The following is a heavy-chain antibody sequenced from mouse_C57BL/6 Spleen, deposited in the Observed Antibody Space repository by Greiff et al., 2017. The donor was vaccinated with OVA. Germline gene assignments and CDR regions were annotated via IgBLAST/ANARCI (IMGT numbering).Heavy chain of an antibody. Sequence: VQLQQSGPELVKPGASVKMSCKASGYTFTDYNMHWVKQSHGKSLEWIGYINPNNGGTSYNQKFKGKATLTVNKSSSTADMELRSLTSEDSAVYYCARELRPAWFAYWGQGTLVTVSA. V-gene: IGHV1-22*01. CDR2: INPNNGGT. J-gene: IGHJ3*01. D-gene: IGHD1-2*01. CDR3: ARELRPAWFAY. CDR1: GYTFTDYN.